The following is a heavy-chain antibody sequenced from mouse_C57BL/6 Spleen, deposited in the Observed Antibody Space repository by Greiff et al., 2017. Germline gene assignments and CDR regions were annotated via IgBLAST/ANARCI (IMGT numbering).Heavy chain of an antibody. D-gene: IGHD1-1*01. CDR1: GYTFTSYW. Sequence: VQLQQPGAELVRPGTSVKLSCKASGYTFTSYWMHWVKQRPGQGLEWIGVIDPSDSYTNYNQKFKGKATLTVDTSSSTAYMQLSSLTSEDSAVYYCARDAGSSYYWFAYWGQGTLVTVSA. CDR2: IDPSDSYT. CDR3: ARDAGSSYYWFAY. V-gene: IGHV1-59*01. J-gene: IGHJ3*01.